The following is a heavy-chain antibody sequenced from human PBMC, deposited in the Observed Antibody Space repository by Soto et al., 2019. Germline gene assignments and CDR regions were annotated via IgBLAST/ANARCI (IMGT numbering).Heavy chain of an antibody. Sequence: EVQLVESGGGLVQPGGSLRLSCAASGFTVSTKYMSWVRQAPGKGLEWVSVIYSGGSPFYADSVRGRFTISRDNSKNTVNLQRNSLRAEDTAVYYCARDPWAADYWGQGTLVTVSS. CDR2: IYSGGSP. CDR3: ARDPWAADY. D-gene: IGHD3-16*01. CDR1: GFTVSTKY. J-gene: IGHJ4*02. V-gene: IGHV3-66*01.